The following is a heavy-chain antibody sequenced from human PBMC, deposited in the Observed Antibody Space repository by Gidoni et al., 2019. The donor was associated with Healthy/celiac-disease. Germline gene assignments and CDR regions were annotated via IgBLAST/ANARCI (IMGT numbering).Heavy chain of an antibody. CDR1: GFPFSSYA. Sequence: EVQLLESGGGLVQPGGSLRLSCAASGFPFSSYAMGWVRQAPGKGLEWVSAISGSGGSTYYADSVKGRFTISRDNSKNTLYLQMNSLRAEDTAVYYCAKDLWGYCSGGSCYSDAFDIWGQGTMVTVSS. V-gene: IGHV3-23*01. D-gene: IGHD2-15*01. J-gene: IGHJ3*02. CDR2: ISGSGGST. CDR3: AKDLWGYCSGGSCYSDAFDI.